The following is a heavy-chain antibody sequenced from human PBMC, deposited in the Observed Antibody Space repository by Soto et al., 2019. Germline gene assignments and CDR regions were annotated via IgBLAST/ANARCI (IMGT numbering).Heavy chain of an antibody. J-gene: IGHJ4*02. D-gene: IGHD6-6*01. Sequence: SETLSLTGSLYGGSLSGYYWGWIRERPGKGLEWIGEISPSGTTNYSPSLKSRVSISVDTSKNQFSLNLTSLTAADTAVYYCARAPKVSGSAQTRPDFWGQGSLVT. CDR3: ARAPKVSGSAQTRPDF. CDR2: ISPSGTT. V-gene: IGHV4-34*01. CDR1: GGSLSGYY.